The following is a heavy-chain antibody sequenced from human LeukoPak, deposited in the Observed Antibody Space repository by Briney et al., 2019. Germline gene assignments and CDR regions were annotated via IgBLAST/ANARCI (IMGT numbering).Heavy chain of an antibody. V-gene: IGHV4-39*01. CDR1: GGSISSSSYY. J-gene: IGHJ4*02. Sequence: SETLSLTCTVSGGSISSSSYYWGWIRQPPGKGLEWIGSIYYSGSTYYNPSLKSRVTISVDTSKNQFSLKLSSVTAADTAVYYCARVKQWLVPPAYYFDYWGQGTLVTVSS. CDR3: ARVKQWLVPPAYYFDY. D-gene: IGHD6-19*01. CDR2: IYYSGST.